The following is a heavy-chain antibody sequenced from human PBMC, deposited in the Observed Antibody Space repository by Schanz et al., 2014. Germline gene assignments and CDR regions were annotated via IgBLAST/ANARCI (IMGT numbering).Heavy chain of an antibody. Sequence: EVHLVESGGGVVRPGGSLRLSCAASGFTFSTSTMHWVRQAPGKGLEYVSSISSKGDMTFYGNSVKGRFTISRDNSKNTLYLQLGSLSAEDTAVYFCARDNRYYLFDYWGQGALVTVSS. CDR2: ISSKGDMT. CDR3: ARDNRYYLFDY. D-gene: IGHD3-16*02. V-gene: IGHV3-64*01. J-gene: IGHJ4*02. CDR1: GFTFSTST.